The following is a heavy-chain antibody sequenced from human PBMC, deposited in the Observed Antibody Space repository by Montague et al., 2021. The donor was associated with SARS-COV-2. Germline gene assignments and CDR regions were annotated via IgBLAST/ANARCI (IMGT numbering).Heavy chain of an antibody. J-gene: IGHJ5*02. D-gene: IGHD3-10*01. CDR1: GGSISSSSYY. Sequence: SETLSLTCTVSGGSISSSSYYWGWIRQPPGKGLEWIGSIYYSGSTYYNPSLKSRVTISVDTSKNQSSLKLSSVTAADTAVYYCARPLNLYYYDSGSYSSWFDPWGQGTLVTVSS. V-gene: IGHV4-39*01. CDR2: IYYSGST. CDR3: ARPLNLYYYDSGSYSSWFDP.